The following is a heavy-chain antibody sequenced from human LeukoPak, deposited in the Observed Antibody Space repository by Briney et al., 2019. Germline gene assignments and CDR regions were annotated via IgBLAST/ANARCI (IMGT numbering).Heavy chain of an antibody. V-gene: IGHV3-21*01. CDR1: GFSFIYYN. CDR3: ARDFTYDGY. Sequence: GRSLRLSCAASGFSFIYYNMKWVRQAPGKGLEWVASISSSSSYIYYADSVKGRLTISRDNARNSVYLQMNSLRAEDTAVYYCARDFTYDGYWGQGTLVTVSS. CDR2: ISSSSSYI. D-gene: IGHD2-21*01. J-gene: IGHJ4*02.